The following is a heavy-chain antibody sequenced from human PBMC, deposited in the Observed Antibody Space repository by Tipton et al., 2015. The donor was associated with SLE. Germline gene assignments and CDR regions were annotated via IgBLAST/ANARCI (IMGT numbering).Heavy chain of an antibody. CDR2: IKEDGSDK. Sequence: SLRLSCLASGFTFSSSWMSWVRQAPGKGLEGVANIKEDGSDKYYVDSLKGRFTISRDNTKNSLYLQMNSLRGEDTAVYYCAALRFDSDSGSYSYWGQGTLVTVSS. J-gene: IGHJ4*02. V-gene: IGHV3-7*01. D-gene: IGHD3-10*01. CDR1: GFTFSSSW. CDR3: AALRFDSDSGSYSY.